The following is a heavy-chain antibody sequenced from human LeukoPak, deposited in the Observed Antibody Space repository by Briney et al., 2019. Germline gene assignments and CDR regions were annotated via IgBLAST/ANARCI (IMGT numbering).Heavy chain of an antibody. CDR1: GFTFSSYG. V-gene: IGHV3-23*01. J-gene: IGHJ4*02. D-gene: IGHD3-10*01. CDR3: ATSRGLIDY. Sequence: GGSLRLSCAASGFTFSSYGMSWVRQAPGKGLEWVSAITGSGVSTYYADSVKGRFTISRDNSKNTLFLQINSLRAEDTAVYYCATSRGLIDYWGQGTLVTVSS. CDR2: ITGSGVST.